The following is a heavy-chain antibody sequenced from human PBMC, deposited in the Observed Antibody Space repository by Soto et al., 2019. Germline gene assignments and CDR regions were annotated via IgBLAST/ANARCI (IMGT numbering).Heavy chain of an antibody. CDR2: VLPLYNKA. V-gene: IGHV1-69*14. D-gene: IGHD1-26*01. Sequence: VQLTQSEAQLKQPGSSMKVSCQTSGYNFELYSLNWVRQVPGLRPEWLGGVLPLYNKALYPPQFKGRVTINADSSTKTVSLKMTSLRSDDSGIYFCARDQGGSLLSTWFDIWGPGTPVTVS. CDR1: GYNFELYS. J-gene: IGHJ5*02. CDR3: ARDQGGSLLSTWFDI.